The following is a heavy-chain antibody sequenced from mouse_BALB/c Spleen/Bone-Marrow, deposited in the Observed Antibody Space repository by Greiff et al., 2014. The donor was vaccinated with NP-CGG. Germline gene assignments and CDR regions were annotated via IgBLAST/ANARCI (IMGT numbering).Heavy chain of an antibody. CDR3: ARSGYYGSSPYYAMDY. CDR1: GFTFSSFG. CDR2: ISSGSGTI. D-gene: IGHD1-1*01. V-gene: IGHV5-17*02. J-gene: IGHJ4*01. Sequence: EVKLVESGGGLVQPGGSRKLSCAASGFTFSSFGMHWVRQAPEKGLEWVAYISSGSGTIYYADTVKGRFTISRDNPKNTLFLQMTSLRSEDTAMYYCARSGYYGSSPYYAMDYWGQGTSVTVSS.